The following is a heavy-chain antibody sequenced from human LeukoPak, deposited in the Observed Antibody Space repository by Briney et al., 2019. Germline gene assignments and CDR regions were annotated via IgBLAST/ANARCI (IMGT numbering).Heavy chain of an antibody. V-gene: IGHV3-33*01. CDR2: IWYDGSNK. CDR1: GFTFSSYG. Sequence: GRSLRLSCAASGFTFSSYGMHWVRQAPGKGLEWVAVIWYDGSNKYYAGSVKGRFTISRDNSKTTLYLQMNSLRAEDTAVYYCARATLLWFGELLANDHWGQGTLVTVSS. CDR3: ARATLLWFGELLANDH. D-gene: IGHD3-10*01. J-gene: IGHJ5*02.